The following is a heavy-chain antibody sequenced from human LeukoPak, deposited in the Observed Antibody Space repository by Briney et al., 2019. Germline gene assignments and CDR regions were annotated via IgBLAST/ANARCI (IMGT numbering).Heavy chain of an antibody. D-gene: IGHD3-10*01. CDR1: GGAFSSYY. CDR3: ARVKRGGLDY. Sequence: SGTLSLTGTVSGGAFSSYYWSWIRQPAGKGLEWIGCVYPGESSEYTPSLNSRVTLSVDTSTNQFSLRVNSVTAADTAVYYCARVKRGGLDYWGQGTLVTVSS. J-gene: IGHJ4*02. V-gene: IGHV4-4*07. CDR2: VYPGESS.